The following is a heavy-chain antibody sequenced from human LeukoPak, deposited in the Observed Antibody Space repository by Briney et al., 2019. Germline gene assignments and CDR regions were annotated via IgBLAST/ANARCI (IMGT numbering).Heavy chain of an antibody. CDR1: GLTVSINY. Sequence: PGGSLRLSCAASGLTVSINYMSWARQAPGKGLEWVSVIYSGGSTYYADSVKGRFTISRDNSKNTLYLHMNSLRAEDTAVYYCARDCAASCSHAFDIWGQGTMVTVSS. CDR3: ARDCAASCSHAFDI. J-gene: IGHJ3*02. V-gene: IGHV3-66*02. CDR2: IYSGGST. D-gene: IGHD2-2*01.